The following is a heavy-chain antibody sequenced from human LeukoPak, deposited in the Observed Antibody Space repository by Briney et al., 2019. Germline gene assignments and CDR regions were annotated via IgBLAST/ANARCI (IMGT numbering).Heavy chain of an antibody. V-gene: IGHV3-48*03. Sequence: GGSLRLSCAASGFTFSSYEMNWVRQAPGKGLEWVSYISSSGSTIYYADSVKGRFTISRDNAKNSVYLQMSSLRAEDTAVYYCARGDVADLYYFDYWGQGTLVTVSS. CDR2: ISSSGSTI. CDR1: GFTFSSYE. CDR3: ARGDVADLYYFDY. D-gene: IGHD6-19*01. J-gene: IGHJ4*02.